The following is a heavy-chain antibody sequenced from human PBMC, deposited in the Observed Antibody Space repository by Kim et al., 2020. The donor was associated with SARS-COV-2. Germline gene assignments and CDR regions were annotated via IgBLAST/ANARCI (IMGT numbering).Heavy chain of an antibody. CDR1: GYTFTGYY. Sequence: ASVKVSCKASGYTFTGYYMHWVRQAPGQGLEWMGRINPNSGGTNYAQKFQGRVTMTRDTSISTAYMELSRLRSDDTAVYYCARDLAAASRYFDYWGQGTLVTVSS. CDR2: INPNSGGT. D-gene: IGHD6-13*01. CDR3: ARDLAAASRYFDY. J-gene: IGHJ4*02. V-gene: IGHV1-2*06.